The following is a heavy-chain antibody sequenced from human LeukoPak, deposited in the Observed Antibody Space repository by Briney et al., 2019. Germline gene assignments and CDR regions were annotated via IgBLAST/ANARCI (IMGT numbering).Heavy chain of an antibody. CDR1: GFTFSNYA. D-gene: IGHD5-18*01. CDR3: TKGPDTSMIRPDY. CDR2: ISGSGGSK. V-gene: IGHV3-23*01. J-gene: IGHJ4*02. Sequence: GGSLRVSCAASGFTFSNYAMSWVRQTPGKGLEWVSAISGSGGSKYYADSVKGRFTVSRDNSKNTLYLQMNSLRADDTAVYYCTKGPDTSMIRPDYWGQGTLVTVSS.